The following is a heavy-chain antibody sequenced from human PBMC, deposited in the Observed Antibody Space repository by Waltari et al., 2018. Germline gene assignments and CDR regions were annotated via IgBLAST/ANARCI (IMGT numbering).Heavy chain of an antibody. CDR3: AKEAERGSGSPPADY. CDR2: IWYDGSNK. V-gene: IGHV3-33*06. J-gene: IGHJ4*02. Sequence: QVQLVESGGGVVQPGRSLRLSCAASGFTFRSYGMHWVRPAPGKGLEWVAVIWYDGSNKYYADSVKGRFTISRDNSKNTLYLQMNSLRAEDTAVYYCAKEAERGSGSPPADYWGQGTLVTVSS. CDR1: GFTFRSYG. D-gene: IGHD3-10*01.